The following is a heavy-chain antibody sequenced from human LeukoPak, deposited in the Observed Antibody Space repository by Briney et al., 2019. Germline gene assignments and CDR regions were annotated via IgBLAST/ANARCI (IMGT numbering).Heavy chain of an antibody. Sequence: SETLSLTCAVYGGSFSGYYWSWIRQPPGKGLEWIGEINHSGSTNYNPPLKSRVTISVDTSKNQFSLKLSSVTAADTAVYYCARWSITMVRGVISHYYYYGMDVWGQGTTVTVSS. V-gene: IGHV4-34*01. D-gene: IGHD3-10*01. CDR3: ARWSITMVRGVISHYYYYGMDV. CDR1: GGSFSGYY. CDR2: INHSGST. J-gene: IGHJ6*02.